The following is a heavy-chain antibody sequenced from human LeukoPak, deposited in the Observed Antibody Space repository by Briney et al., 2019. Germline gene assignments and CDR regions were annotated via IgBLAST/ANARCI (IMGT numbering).Heavy chain of an antibody. J-gene: IGHJ4*02. Sequence: GGSLRLSCAASGFIFSDYGISWARQAPGKGLEWVSVISSTDGNTYYADSVKGRFTISRDNSKNTVYLQMNSLRAEDTALYYCSKEGSDDYYFDYWGQGTLLTVSS. CDR1: GFIFSDYG. V-gene: IGHV3-23*01. CDR2: ISSTDGNT. CDR3: SKEGSDDYYFDY. D-gene: IGHD2-21*02.